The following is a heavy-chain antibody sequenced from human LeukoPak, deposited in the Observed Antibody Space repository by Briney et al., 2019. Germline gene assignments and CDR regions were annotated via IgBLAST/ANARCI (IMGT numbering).Heavy chain of an antibody. CDR3: ARGGTWFGELLNYYYYMDV. J-gene: IGHJ6*03. CDR1: GFTFSSYW. Sequence: GGSLRLSCAASGFTFSSYWMSWVRQAPGKGLEWVANIKQDGSEKYYVDSVKGRFTISRDNAKNSLYLQMNSLRAEDTAVYYCARGGTWFGELLNYYYYMDVWGKGTTVTVSS. V-gene: IGHV3-7*01. CDR2: IKQDGSEK. D-gene: IGHD3-10*01.